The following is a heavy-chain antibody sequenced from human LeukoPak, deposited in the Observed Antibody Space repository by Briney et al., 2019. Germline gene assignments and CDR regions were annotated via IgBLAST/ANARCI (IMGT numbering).Heavy chain of an antibody. CDR3: ARERRYCSGDNCYSGYDY. J-gene: IGHJ4*02. V-gene: IGHV3-53*01. CDR2: IYSGGMT. CDR1: GFTVSSNY. Sequence: GGSLRLSCAVSGFTVSSNYMNWVRQAPGKGLEWVSVIYSGGMTYYADSVKGRLTISRDTSKNTLYLQMVSLRDEDTAVYYCARERRYCSGDNCYSGYDYWGRGTLVTVSS. D-gene: IGHD2-15*01.